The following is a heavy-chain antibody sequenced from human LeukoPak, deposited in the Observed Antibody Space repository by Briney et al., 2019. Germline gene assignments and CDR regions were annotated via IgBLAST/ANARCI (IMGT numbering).Heavy chain of an antibody. V-gene: IGHV3-7*01. Sequence: PGGSLRLSCAASEIALSTFWMSWVRQAPGKGLEWVANIKQDSSEKYYVDSVRGRFTISRDNAKNSLYLQMNSLRVEDTAVYYCTREWLLWEEPGGFDPWGQGTLVTVSS. CDR1: EIALSTFW. D-gene: IGHD3-3*01. J-gene: IGHJ5*02. CDR2: IKQDSSEK. CDR3: TREWLLWEEPGGFDP.